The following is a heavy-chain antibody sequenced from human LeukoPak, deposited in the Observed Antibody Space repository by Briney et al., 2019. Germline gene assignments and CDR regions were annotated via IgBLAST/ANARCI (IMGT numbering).Heavy chain of an antibody. D-gene: IGHD5-24*01. J-gene: IGHJ3*02. Sequence: SETLSLTCTVSGDSVSGPNYYWNWIRQPPGKGLEWIGYIYNSGRTNYNPSLKSRVTISVDTSKNQVPLKLSSVTAADTAVYYCARGDLDAFDIWGQGTMVTVSS. CDR3: ARGDLDAFDI. V-gene: IGHV4-61*01. CDR2: IYNSGRT. CDR1: GDSVSGPNYY.